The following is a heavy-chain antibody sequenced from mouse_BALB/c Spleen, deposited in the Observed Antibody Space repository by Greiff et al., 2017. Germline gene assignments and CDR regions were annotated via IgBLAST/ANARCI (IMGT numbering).Heavy chain of an antibody. CDR1: GYAFTNYL. CDR3: ARGNWGFAY. J-gene: IGHJ3*01. V-gene: IGHV1-54*01. Sequence: QVQLQQSGAELVRPGTSVKVSCKASGYAFTNYLIEWVKQRPGQGLEWIGVINPGSGGTNYNEKFKGKATLTADKSSSTAYMQLSSLTSHDSAVYFCARGNWGFAYWGQGTLVTVSA. D-gene: IGHD4-1*01. CDR2: INPGSGGT.